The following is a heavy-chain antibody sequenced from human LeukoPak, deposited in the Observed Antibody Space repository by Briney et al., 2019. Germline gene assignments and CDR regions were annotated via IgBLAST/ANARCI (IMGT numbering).Heavy chain of an antibody. Sequence: PGGSLRLSCAASGFTFSTYSMNWVRQAPGKGLEWVSTISSNSAYIYYADSVKGRFTVSRDNAKNSLYLQMNSLRVEDMAVYYCARDSQTRSAFEFWGQGTMVTVSS. CDR1: GFTFSTYS. CDR2: ISSNSAYI. V-gene: IGHV3-21*06. CDR3: ARDSQTRSAFEF. D-gene: IGHD1-14*01. J-gene: IGHJ3*01.